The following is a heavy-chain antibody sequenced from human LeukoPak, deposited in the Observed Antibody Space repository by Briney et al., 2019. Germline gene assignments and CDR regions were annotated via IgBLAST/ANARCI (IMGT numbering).Heavy chain of an antibody. CDR3: ARDRDGGWYLYYYYYMDV. D-gene: IGHD6-19*01. CDR1: GFTFSSYW. V-gene: IGHV3-7*01. CDR2: IKQDGSEK. Sequence: PGGSLRLSCAASGFTFSSYWMSWVRQAPGKGLEWVANIKQDGSEKYYVDSVKGRFTISRDNAKNSLYLQMNSLRAEDTAVYYCARDRDGGWYLYYYYYMDVWGKGTTVTVSS. J-gene: IGHJ6*03.